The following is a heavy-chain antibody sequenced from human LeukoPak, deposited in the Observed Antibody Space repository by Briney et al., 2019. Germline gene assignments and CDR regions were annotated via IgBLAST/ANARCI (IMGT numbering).Heavy chain of an antibody. CDR3: ARDLSISLSDPGGLDY. D-gene: IGHD3-9*01. V-gene: IGHV3-7*05. J-gene: IGHJ4*02. CDR1: GFKFNFYW. CDR2: INQDGSET. Sequence: PGGSLRLSCAASGFKFNFYWMSWVRQPPGKGLEWVANINQDGSETYYVDSVRGRSTISRENAKNSVNLQMDSLRAEDTAVYYCARDLSISLSDPGGLDYWGQGTVVTVSS.